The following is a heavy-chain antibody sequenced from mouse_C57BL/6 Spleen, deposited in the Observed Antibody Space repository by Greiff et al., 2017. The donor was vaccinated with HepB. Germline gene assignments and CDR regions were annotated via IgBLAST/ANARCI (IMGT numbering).Heavy chain of an antibody. CDR3: ARGGYSNFYYFDY. Sequence: VQLQQPGAELVKPGASVKLSCKASGYTFTSYWMQWVKQRPGQGLEWIGEIDPSDSYTNYNQKFKGKATLTVDTSSSTAYMQLSSLTSEDSAVYYCARGGYSNFYYFDYWGQGTTLTVSS. D-gene: IGHD2-5*01. V-gene: IGHV1-50*01. CDR2: IDPSDSYT. J-gene: IGHJ2*01. CDR1: GYTFTSYW.